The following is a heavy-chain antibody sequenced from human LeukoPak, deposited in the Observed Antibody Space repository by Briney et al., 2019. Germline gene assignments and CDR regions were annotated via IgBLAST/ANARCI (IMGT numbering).Heavy chain of an antibody. V-gene: IGHV3-23*01. J-gene: IGHJ4*02. CDR2: ISGSGGST. Sequence: FTXXXXAMSWVRQAPGKGLEWVSAISGSGGSTYYADSAKGRFTISRDNSKNTLYLQMNSLRAEDTAVYYCAKGYCSSTSCDIDYWGQGTLVTVPS. CDR1: FTXXXXA. D-gene: IGHD2-2*02. CDR3: AKGYCSSTSCDIDY.